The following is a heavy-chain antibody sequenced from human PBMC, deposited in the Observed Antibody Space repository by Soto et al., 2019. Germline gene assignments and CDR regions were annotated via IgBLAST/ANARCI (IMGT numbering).Heavy chain of an antibody. CDR3: AKAQGYRSAWYKLSMVAFDI. V-gene: IGHV3-30*18. D-gene: IGHD6-19*01. CDR2: ISYDGRNK. CDR1: GFPFSAYG. J-gene: IGHJ3*02. Sequence: QVQLVESGGGVVQPGESLILSCAASGFPFSAYGMHWVRQAPGKGLEWVACISYDGRNKYYVDSVKGRFTISRDSSKNTLYLQMNSLRAEDAAVYYCAKAQGYRSAWYKLSMVAFDIWGQGTMVTVFS.